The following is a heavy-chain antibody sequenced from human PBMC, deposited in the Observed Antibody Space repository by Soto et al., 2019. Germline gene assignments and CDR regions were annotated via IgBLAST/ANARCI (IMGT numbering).Heavy chain of an antibody. CDR2: INHSGST. J-gene: IGHJ6*02. CDR1: GGSFSGYY. Sequence: PSETLSLTCAVYGGSFSGYYWSWIRQPPGKGLEWIGEINHSGSTNYNPSLKSRVTISVDTSKNQFSLKLSSVTAADTAVYYCARDNRKTYCSSTSCYRSPYGMDVWGQGTTVTVS. V-gene: IGHV4-34*01. D-gene: IGHD2-2*01. CDR3: ARDNRKTYCSSTSCYRSPYGMDV.